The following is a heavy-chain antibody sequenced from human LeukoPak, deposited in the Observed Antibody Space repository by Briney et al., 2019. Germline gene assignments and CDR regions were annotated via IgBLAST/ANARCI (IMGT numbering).Heavy chain of an antibody. J-gene: IGHJ4*02. CDR3: WSGYRNSKFG. D-gene: IGHD4-23*01. V-gene: IGHV3-30*03. CDR1: GFTFSSYG. CDR2: ISYDGSNK. Sequence: PGGSLRLSCAASGFTFSSYGMHWVRQAPGKGLEWVAVISYDGSNKYYADSVKGRFTISRDNSKNTLYLQMNSLRAEDTAVYYCWSGYRNSKFGWGQGTLVTVSS.